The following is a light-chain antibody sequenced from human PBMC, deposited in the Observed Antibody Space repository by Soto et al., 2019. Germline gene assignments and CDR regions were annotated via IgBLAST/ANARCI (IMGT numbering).Light chain of an antibody. CDR3: QQYNEYPLT. CDR2: KAS. V-gene: IGKV1-5*03. J-gene: IGKJ4*01. Sequence: DIHMTQSPSTLSASVGDRVTITCRASQSIGNWVAWYQQKPGKAPNLLIHKASSLESGVPSRFSGSGSGTEFTLTISSLQPDDFVSYYCQQYNEYPLTFGGGTKVDIK. CDR1: QSIGNW.